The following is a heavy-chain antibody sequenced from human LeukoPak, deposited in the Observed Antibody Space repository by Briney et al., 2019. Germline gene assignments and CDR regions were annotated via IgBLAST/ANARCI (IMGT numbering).Heavy chain of an antibody. V-gene: IGHV3-23*01. CDR3: AKDFLPLTVDPYYFDY. CDR1: GFTFSSYA. CDR2: ISGSGGST. Sequence: SGGSLRLSCAASGFTFSSYAMSWVRQAPGKGLEWVSAISGSGGSTYYADSVKGRFTISRDNSKNTLYLQMNSLRAEDTAVYYCAKDFLPLTVDPYYFDYWGQGTLVTVSS. J-gene: IGHJ4*02. D-gene: IGHD7-27*01.